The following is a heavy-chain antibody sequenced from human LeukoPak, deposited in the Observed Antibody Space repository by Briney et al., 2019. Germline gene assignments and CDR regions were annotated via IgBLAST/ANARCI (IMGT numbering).Heavy chain of an antibody. CDR1: GASISSYY. D-gene: IGHD6-6*01. CDR2: IYDSGTT. V-gene: IGHV4-59*08. J-gene: IGHJ4*02. Sequence: SETLSLTCTVSGASISSYYWSWIRQPPGKGLEWIGCIYDSGTTYYNPSLKSRVTISVDTSKNQFALKLSSVTAADTAVYYCARLPDSSSYFDYWGQGTLITVSS. CDR3: ARLPDSSSYFDY.